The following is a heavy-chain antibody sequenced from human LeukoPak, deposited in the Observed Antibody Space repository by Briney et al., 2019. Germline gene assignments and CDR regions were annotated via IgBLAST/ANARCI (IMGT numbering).Heavy chain of an antibody. CDR1: GFTFSDSY. D-gene: IGHD6-6*01. CDR3: ARGLSGYASSLGY. V-gene: IGHV3-11*04. CDR2: ISGSGHDI. Sequence: GGSLRLSCAASGFTFSDSYMTWVRQAPGKGVEWVAYISGSGHDINYSDSVEGRFTISRDNAKNSLYLQMNSLRVEDTAVYYCARGLSGYASSLGYWGQGTLVTVSA. J-gene: IGHJ4*02.